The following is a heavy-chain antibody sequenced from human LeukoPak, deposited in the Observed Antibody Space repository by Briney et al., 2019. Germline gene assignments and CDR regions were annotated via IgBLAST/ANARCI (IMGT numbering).Heavy chain of an antibody. V-gene: IGHV4-59*01. D-gene: IGHD3-10*01. J-gene: IGHJ4*02. Sequence: SETLSLTCTVSGGSISSYYWSWIRQPPGKGLEWIGYIYYSGSTNYNPSLKSRVTISVDTSKNQFSLKLSSVIAADTAVYYCARAGPAPAMVRGVTPPFDYWGQGTLVTVSS. CDR3: ARAGPAPAMVRGVTPPFDY. CDR2: IYYSGST. CDR1: GGSISSYY.